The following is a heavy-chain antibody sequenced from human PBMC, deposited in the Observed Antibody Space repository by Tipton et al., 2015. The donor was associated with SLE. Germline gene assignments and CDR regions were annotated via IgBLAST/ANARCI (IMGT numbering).Heavy chain of an antibody. CDR2: IYSGGST. D-gene: IGHD3-16*01. CDR1: GFTVSSNY. CDR3: AKDMGANLYYYYYGMDV. V-gene: IGHV3-53*05. J-gene: IGHJ6*02. Sequence: GSLRLSCAASGFTVSSNYMSWVRQAPGKGLEWVSVIYSGGSTYYADSVKGRFTISRDNSKNSLYLQMNSLRAEDTALYYCAKDMGANLYYYYYGMDVWGQGTTVTVSS.